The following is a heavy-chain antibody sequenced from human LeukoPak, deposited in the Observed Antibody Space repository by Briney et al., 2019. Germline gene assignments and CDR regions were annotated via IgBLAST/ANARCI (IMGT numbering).Heavy chain of an antibody. V-gene: IGHV4-34*01. J-gene: IGHJ5*02. Sequence: PSETLSLTCTVSGGSISSYYWSWIRQPPGKGLEWIGEINHSGSTNYNPSLKSRVTISVDTSKNQFSLKLSSVTAADTAVYYCARAQKILLWFGELPAWFDPWGQGTLVTVSS. CDR2: INHSGST. CDR1: GGSISSYY. D-gene: IGHD3-10*01. CDR3: ARAQKILLWFGELPAWFDP.